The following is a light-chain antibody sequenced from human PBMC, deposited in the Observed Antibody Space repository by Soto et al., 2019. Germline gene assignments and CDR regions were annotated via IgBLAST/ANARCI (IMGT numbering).Light chain of an antibody. V-gene: IGLV2-11*01. J-gene: IGLJ1*01. CDR3: CSYAGTYTYV. CDR1: SSDVGGYNY. Sequence: QSALTQPRSVSGSPGQSVTISCTGTSSDVGGYNYVSWYQHHPGKAHKIMIYDVSKRPSGVPDRFSGSKSGNTASLTISGLQAEDEADYYCCSYAGTYTYVFGVGTKLTVL. CDR2: DVS.